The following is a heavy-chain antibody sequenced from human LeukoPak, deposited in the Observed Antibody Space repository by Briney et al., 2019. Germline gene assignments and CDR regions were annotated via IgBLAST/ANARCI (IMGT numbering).Heavy chain of an antibody. CDR3: ATYRQVLLPFES. CDR2: VSPPGGGT. Sequence: GGSLRLSCAASGFTFSNHGMNWVRQAPGKGLEWLSGVSPPGGGTYYADSVKGRFTISRDDSKNTLSLQMNSLRVEDTAVYYCATYRQVLLPFESWGQGTLVTVSS. J-gene: IGHJ4*02. D-gene: IGHD2-8*02. V-gene: IGHV3-23*01. CDR1: GFTFSNHG.